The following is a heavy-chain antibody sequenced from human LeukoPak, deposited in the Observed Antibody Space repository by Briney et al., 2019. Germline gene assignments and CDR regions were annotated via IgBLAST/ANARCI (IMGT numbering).Heavy chain of an antibody. V-gene: IGHV3-21*01. CDR3: ARDQKSGSGRHFDY. D-gene: IGHD1-14*01. CDR1: GFTFSTYS. CDR2: ISGSSAYI. J-gene: IGHJ4*02. Sequence: GGSLRLSCAASGFTFSTYSMNWVRQAPGKGLEWVSSISGSSAYIYSADSVKGRFTISGDNANNALYLQMNNLRAEDTAVYYCARDQKSGSGRHFDYWGQGTLVTVSS.